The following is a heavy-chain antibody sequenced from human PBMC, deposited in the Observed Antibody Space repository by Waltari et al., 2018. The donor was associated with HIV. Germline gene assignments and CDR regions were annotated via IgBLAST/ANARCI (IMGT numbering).Heavy chain of an antibody. V-gene: IGHV3-48*01. CDR2: ISSSSSTI. CDR3: ARDPGSRLDYYYGMDV. D-gene: IGHD3-9*01. CDR1: GFTFSSYS. J-gene: IGHJ6*02. Sequence: EVQLVESGGGLVQPGGSLRLSCAASGFTFSSYSMTWVRQAPGKGLEWVSYISSSSSTIYYADSVKGRFTISRDNAKNSLYLQMNSLRAEDTAVYYCARDPGSRLDYYYGMDVWGQGTTVTVSS.